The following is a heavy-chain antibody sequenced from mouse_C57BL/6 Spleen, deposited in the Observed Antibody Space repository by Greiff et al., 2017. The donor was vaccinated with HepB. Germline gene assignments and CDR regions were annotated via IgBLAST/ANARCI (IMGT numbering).Heavy chain of an antibody. CDR3: ASRYLTGTGYFDV. Sequence: EVQLQQSGPELVKPGASVKISCKASRYSFTGYYMNWVKQSPEKSLEWIGEINPSTGGTTYNQKFKAKATLTVDKSSSTAYMQLKSLTSEDSAVYYCASRYLTGTGYFDVWGTGTTVTVSS. CDR1: RYSFTGYY. V-gene: IGHV1-42*01. CDR2: INPSTGGT. J-gene: IGHJ1*03. D-gene: IGHD4-1*01.